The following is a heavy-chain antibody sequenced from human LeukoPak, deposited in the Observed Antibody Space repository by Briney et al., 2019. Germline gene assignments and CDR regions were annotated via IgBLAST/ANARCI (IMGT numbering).Heavy chain of an antibody. J-gene: IGHJ4*02. CDR3: ARDRIAYYYDSSGYHDY. V-gene: IGHV3-11*04. D-gene: IGHD3-22*01. CDR2: ISSSGYTI. Sequence: GGSLRLSCAASGFTFSDYYMSWIRQAPGKGLEWVSYISSSGYTIYYADSVKGRFTISRDNSKNTLYLQMNSLRAEDTAVYYCARDRIAYYYDSSGYHDYWGQGTLVTVSS. CDR1: GFTFSDYY.